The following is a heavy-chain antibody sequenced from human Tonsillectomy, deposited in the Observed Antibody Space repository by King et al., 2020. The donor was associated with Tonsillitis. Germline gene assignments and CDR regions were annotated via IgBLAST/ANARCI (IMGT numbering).Heavy chain of an antibody. Sequence: VQLVESGGGSVQPGGSLRLSCAASGFTFSSYWMHWVRQAPGKGLVWVSRINSDGISTSYADSVKGGFTISRDNAKNTLYLQMNSLRAEDTAVYYCARDGSPDYDYVWGSYRYAFDIWGQGTMVTVSS. V-gene: IGHV3-74*01. CDR2: INSDGIST. CDR3: ARDGSPDYDYVWGSYRYAFDI. CDR1: GFTFSSYW. D-gene: IGHD3-16*02. J-gene: IGHJ3*02.